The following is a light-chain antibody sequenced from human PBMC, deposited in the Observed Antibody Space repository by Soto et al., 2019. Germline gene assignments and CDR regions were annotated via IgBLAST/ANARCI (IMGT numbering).Light chain of an antibody. J-gene: IGKJ4*01. V-gene: IGKV3-15*01. CDR2: FAS. Sequence: EIVMTQSPATLSVSPGERANLSCRASQSVSNNLAWYQQKPGQAPRLLIYFASTRATGIPARFSGSGSGTQFTLTITSLQSEDVAVYYCQHYDEWPLTFGGGTKVETK. CDR1: QSVSNN. CDR3: QHYDEWPLT.